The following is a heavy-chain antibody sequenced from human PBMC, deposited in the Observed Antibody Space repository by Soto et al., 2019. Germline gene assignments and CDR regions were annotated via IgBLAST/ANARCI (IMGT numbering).Heavy chain of an antibody. CDR2: IYPGDSDT. J-gene: IGHJ6*02. Sequence: GESLKISCNGSGYSFTIYWIGWVRQMPGKGLEWMGIIYPGDSDTRYSPSFQGQVTISADKSISTAYLQWCSLKASDTAMYYCARPLNYDFGSMDVWGQGTTVTVSS. CDR3: ARPLNYDFGSMDV. D-gene: IGHD3-3*01. CDR1: GYSFTIYW. V-gene: IGHV5-51*01.